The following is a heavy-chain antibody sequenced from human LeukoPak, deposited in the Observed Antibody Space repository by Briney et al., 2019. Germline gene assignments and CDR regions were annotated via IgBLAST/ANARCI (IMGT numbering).Heavy chain of an antibody. Sequence: QPGGSLRLSCAASGFTFSSYAMSWVRQAPGKGLEWVSAISGSGGSTYYADSVKGRFTISRDNSKNTLYLQMNSLRAEDTAVYYCAKEVYYYGSGSYYSANYIDYWGQGTLVTVSS. CDR1: GFTFSSYA. CDR3: AKEVYYYGSGSYYSANYIDY. CDR2: ISGSGGST. V-gene: IGHV3-23*01. J-gene: IGHJ4*02. D-gene: IGHD3-10*01.